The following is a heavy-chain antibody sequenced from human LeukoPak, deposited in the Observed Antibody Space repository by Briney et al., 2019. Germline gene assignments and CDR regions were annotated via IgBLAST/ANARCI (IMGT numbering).Heavy chain of an antibody. Sequence: PGGSLRLSCAASGFTFDDYAMHWVRQAPGKGLEWVSGISWNSGSIGYADSVKGRFTISRDNAKNSLYLQMNSLRAEDTALYYCAKDIGLYWTGRRGGAFDIWGQGTMVTVSS. J-gene: IGHJ3*02. CDR3: AKDIGLYWTGRRGGAFDI. CDR1: GFTFDDYA. D-gene: IGHD2-8*02. CDR2: ISWNSGSI. V-gene: IGHV3-9*01.